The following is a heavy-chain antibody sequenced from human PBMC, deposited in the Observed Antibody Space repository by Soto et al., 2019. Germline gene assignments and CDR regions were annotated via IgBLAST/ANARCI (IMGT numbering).Heavy chain of an antibody. J-gene: IGHJ4*02. D-gene: IGHD7-27*01. V-gene: IGHV4-30-2*05. Sequence: SETLSLTCAVSGGSISSGGYSWSWIRQPPGKGLEWIGYIYHGGSTYSNPSLKSRVTISVDTSENQFSLRLTSVSAADTAVYYCTRGPSGDKVDYWGQGTLVTVSS. CDR2: IYHGGST. CDR3: TRGPSGDKVDY. CDR1: GGSISSGGYS.